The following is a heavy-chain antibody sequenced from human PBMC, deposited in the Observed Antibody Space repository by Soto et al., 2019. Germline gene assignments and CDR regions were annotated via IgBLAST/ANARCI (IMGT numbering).Heavy chain of an antibody. CDR1: VFASGSFG. D-gene: IGHD6-19*01. CDR2: VWYDGSNE. V-gene: IGHV3-33*01. J-gene: IGHJ6*02. CDR3: ARDDSPGITVATYGLDV. Sequence: GWSLRHSCAAPVFASGSFGVPWVRQAQGKGLEWVAVVWYDGSNEYYADSVKGRFTIAEDNSKNMLYLQMNSLRAEDTAVYYCARDDSPGITVATYGLDVWGQGT.